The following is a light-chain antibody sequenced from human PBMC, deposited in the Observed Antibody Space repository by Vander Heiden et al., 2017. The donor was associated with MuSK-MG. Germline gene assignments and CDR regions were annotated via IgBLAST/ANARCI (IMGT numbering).Light chain of an antibody. Sequence: DIVMTQSPATLSVSPGERATLSCRASQSVSSNLAWYQQKPGQAPRLLIYGASTRATGIPARFSGSGYGKEFTLTISSRQSEDFAVYYCQQYKNWPPITFGGGTKVEIK. CDR3: QQYKNWPPIT. J-gene: IGKJ4*01. CDR1: QSVSSN. CDR2: GAS. V-gene: IGKV3-15*01.